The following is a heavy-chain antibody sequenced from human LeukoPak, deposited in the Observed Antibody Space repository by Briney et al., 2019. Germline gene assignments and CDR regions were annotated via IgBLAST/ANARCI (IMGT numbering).Heavy chain of an antibody. CDR1: GFAVGSNY. D-gene: IGHD1-14*01. CDR2: IYSGGAI. V-gene: IGHV3-53*01. Sequence: GGSLRLSCVASGFAVGSNYMSWARQAPGKGLEWVSLIYSGGAIRYADSVKGRFTISRDSSKNTLFLQMNDLTVENTARYYCARRPGNWGQGVLVTVSS. CDR3: ARRPGN. J-gene: IGHJ4*02.